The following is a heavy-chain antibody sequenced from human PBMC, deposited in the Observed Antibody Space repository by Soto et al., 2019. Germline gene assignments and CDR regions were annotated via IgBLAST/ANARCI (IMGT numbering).Heavy chain of an antibody. D-gene: IGHD1-20*01. CDR3: ARRQYKIGFDH. CDR2: IYYSGST. Sequence: PSETLSLTCTVSGGSISSSSYYWGWIRQPPGKGLEWIGSIYYSGSTYYNPSLKSRVTISVDTSKNQFSLKLSSVTAADTAVYYCARRQYKIGFDHWVQGTLVTVSS. V-gene: IGHV4-39*01. J-gene: IGHJ5*02. CDR1: GGSISSSSYY.